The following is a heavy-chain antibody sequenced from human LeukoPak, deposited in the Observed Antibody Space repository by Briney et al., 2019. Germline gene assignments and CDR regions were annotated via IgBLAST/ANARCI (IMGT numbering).Heavy chain of an antibody. CDR2: INHSGST. D-gene: IGHD3-10*01. J-gene: IGHJ5*02. Sequence: SETLSLTCAVYGGSFSGYYWSWIRQPPGKGLEWIGEINHSGSTNYNPSLKSRVTISVDTSKNQFSLKLSSVTAADTAVYYCARDRRGVRGVIGVDWFDPWGQGTLVTVSS. CDR1: GGSFSGYY. CDR3: ARDRRGVRGVIGVDWFDP. V-gene: IGHV4-34*01.